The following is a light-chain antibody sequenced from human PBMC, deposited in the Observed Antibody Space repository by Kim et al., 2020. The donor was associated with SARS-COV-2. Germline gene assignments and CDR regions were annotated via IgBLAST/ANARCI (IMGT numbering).Light chain of an antibody. V-gene: IGKV2-30*01. J-gene: IGKJ1*01. CDR3: MQGIYLPRT. CDR1: QSRVYSDGNSY. Sequence: RGSTSVGYSQSRVYSDGNSYVNWFQQRPGQSPRRLIYKASTRDSGVPERFSGIGSGTDFTLKISRVEAEDVGVYYCMQGIYLPRTFGQGTKVDIK. CDR2: KAS.